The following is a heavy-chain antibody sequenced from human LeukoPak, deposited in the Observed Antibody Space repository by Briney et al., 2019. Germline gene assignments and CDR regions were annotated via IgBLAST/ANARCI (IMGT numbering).Heavy chain of an antibody. CDR2: IYTNGRT. Sequence: PSETLSLTCAVSGVSVSNFYWSWIRQPAGKGLEWVGRIYTNGRTKYNPSLNSRVSLSVDTSKNQLSLRLASVTAADTAVFYCVRGKRGWLQEKNYYYVDVWGKGTTVTVSS. D-gene: IGHD5-24*01. CDR1: GVSVSNFY. J-gene: IGHJ6*03. V-gene: IGHV4-4*07. CDR3: VRGKRGWLQEKNYYYVDV.